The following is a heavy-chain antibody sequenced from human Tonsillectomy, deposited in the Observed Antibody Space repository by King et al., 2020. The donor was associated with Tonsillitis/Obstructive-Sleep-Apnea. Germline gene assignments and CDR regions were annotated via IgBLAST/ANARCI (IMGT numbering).Heavy chain of an antibody. D-gene: IGHD6-13*01. CDR3: ARGGIADYYYGLDV. CDR2: TKNNANSYTT. Sequence: QLQESGGGLVQPGESLRLSCAASGFTFSDHYMDWVRQAQGKGLEWVGRTKNNANSYTTEYAASVKGRFTISRDDSENSLYLQMNSLKTEDTAVYYCARGGIADYYYGLDVWGQGTTVTVSS. J-gene: IGHJ6*02. V-gene: IGHV3-72*01. CDR1: GFTFSDHY.